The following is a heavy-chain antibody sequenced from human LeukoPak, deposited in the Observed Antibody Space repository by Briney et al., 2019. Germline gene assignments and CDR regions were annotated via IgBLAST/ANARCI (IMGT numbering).Heavy chain of an antibody. D-gene: IGHD3-22*01. J-gene: IGHJ4*02. Sequence: GGSLRLSCAASGFTFSSYSMTWVRQAPGKGLEWVSSFTSRSRSIYYADSVKGRFTISRDNVKNLLYLQMNSLRVEDTAIYYCAKSGYYYDSSGYYCDYWGQGTLVTVSS. V-gene: IGHV3-21*06. CDR2: FTSRSRSI. CDR3: AKSGYYYDSSGYYCDY. CDR1: GFTFSSYS.